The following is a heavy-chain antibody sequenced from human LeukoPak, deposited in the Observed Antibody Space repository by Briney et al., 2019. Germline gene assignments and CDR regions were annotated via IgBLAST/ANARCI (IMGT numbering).Heavy chain of an antibody. CDR1: GFTFSSYA. CDR3: ARELVSSGTGYFDL. J-gene: IGHJ2*01. Sequence: GGSLRLSCAASGFTFSSYAMSWVRQAPGKGLQWVSGITGSTTWTYYAASVKGRFTVSRDNSQNTLHLQMNSLRADDTAVYYCARELVSSGTGYFDLWGRGTLVTVSS. V-gene: IGHV3-23*01. CDR2: ITGSTTWT. D-gene: IGHD3-10*02.